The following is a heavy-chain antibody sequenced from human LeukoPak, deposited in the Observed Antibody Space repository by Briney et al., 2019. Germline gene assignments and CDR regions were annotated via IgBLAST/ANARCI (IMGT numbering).Heavy chain of an antibody. CDR2: IYYSGST. D-gene: IGHD5-24*01. Sequence: SETLSLTSTVSGGSISSYYWSWIRQPPGKGLEWIGYIYYSGSTNYNPSLKSRVTISVDTSKNQFSLKLSSVTAADTAVYYCARLEIDRDGYDHFDYWGQGTLVTVSS. J-gene: IGHJ4*02. CDR3: ARLEIDRDGYDHFDY. CDR1: GGSISSYY. V-gene: IGHV4-59*08.